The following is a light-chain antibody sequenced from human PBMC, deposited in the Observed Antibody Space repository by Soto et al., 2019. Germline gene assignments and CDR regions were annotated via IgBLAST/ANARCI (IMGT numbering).Light chain of an antibody. Sequence: EIVMTQSPATLSESPGERATLSCRASQSVSNNLAWYQKKPGQAPRLLIYGASTRATGIPARFSGSGSGTEFTLTISSLQSEDFAFYYGQQYNNWWTFGQGTRVDIK. V-gene: IGKV3-15*01. J-gene: IGKJ1*01. CDR3: QQYNNWWT. CDR2: GAS. CDR1: QSVSNN.